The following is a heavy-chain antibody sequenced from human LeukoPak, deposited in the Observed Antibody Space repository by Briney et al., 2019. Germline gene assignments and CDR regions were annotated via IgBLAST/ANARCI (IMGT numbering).Heavy chain of an antibody. Sequence: GGSLRLSCAVSGFTFSSSAMTWVRQAPGKGLEWVSAISGSASSTYYADSVKGRFTISRDNSKNTLYLQMNSLRVEDTAVYYCAKGGEYYYSYYYMDVWGKGTTVTVSS. D-gene: IGHD3-16*01. CDR1: GFTFSSSA. CDR3: AKGGEYYYSYYYMDV. V-gene: IGHV3-23*01. CDR2: ISGSASST. J-gene: IGHJ6*03.